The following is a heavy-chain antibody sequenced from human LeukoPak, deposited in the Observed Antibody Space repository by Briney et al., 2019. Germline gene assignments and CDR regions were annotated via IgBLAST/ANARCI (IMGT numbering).Heavy chain of an antibody. CDR3: ARTIAVADWFDP. Sequence: SETLSLTCTVFGGAVSTSSYFWGWIRQPPGKGLEWIRSVYYSGSTYYNPSLKSRVTISVDTATNHFSLNLTSLTAADTAVHYCARTIAVADWFDPWGQGTLVIVSS. CDR2: VYYSGST. J-gene: IGHJ5*02. D-gene: IGHD6-19*01. V-gene: IGHV4-39*02. CDR1: GGAVSTSSYF.